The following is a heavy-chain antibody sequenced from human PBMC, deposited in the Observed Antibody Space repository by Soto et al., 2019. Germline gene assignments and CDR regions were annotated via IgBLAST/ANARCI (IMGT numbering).Heavy chain of an antibody. Sequence: ASVKVSCKASGYTFTSYGISWVRQAPGQGLEWMGWISAYNGNTNYAQKLQGRVTMTTDTSTSTAYMELRSLRSDDTAVYYCARALTYYYDSSGYDFFDYRGQRTPVTVSS. V-gene: IGHV1-18*01. CDR1: GYTFTSYG. J-gene: IGHJ4*02. CDR2: ISAYNGNT. CDR3: ARALTYYYDSSGYDFFDY. D-gene: IGHD3-22*01.